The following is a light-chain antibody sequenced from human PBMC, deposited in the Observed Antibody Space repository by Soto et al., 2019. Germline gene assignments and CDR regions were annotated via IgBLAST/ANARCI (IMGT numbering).Light chain of an antibody. J-gene: IGLJ2*01. CDR3: QTGGTGIP. V-gene: IGLV4-69*01. CDR1: SGHSRYT. CDR2: VESDGSH. Sequence: QPVLTQSPSAAASLGASVKLTCTLSSGHSRYTIAWHQQQPEKGPRYLMKVESDGSHSRGDGVPARFSGSSSGAERYLTISGLQSEDEADYYCQTGGTGIPFGGGTKLTVL.